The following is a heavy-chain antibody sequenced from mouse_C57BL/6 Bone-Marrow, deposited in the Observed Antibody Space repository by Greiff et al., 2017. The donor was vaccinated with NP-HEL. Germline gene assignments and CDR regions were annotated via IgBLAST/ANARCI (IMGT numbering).Heavy chain of an antibody. CDR1: GFTFSDYY. V-gene: IGHV5-12*01. D-gene: IGHD2-1*01. Sequence: EVQRVESGGGLVQPGGSLKLSCAASGFTFSDYYMYWVRQTPEKRLEWVAYISNGGGSTYYPDTVKGRFTISRDNAKNTLYLQMSRLKAEDTAMYYCARHWGNYRFAYWGQGTLVTVSA. CDR3: ARHWGNYRFAY. CDR2: ISNGGGST. J-gene: IGHJ3*01.